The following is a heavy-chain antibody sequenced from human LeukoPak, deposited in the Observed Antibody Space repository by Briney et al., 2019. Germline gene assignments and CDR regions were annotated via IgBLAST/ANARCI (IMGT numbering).Heavy chain of an antibody. CDR1: GFTFSSYW. CDR3: ASGRLVGAPDY. D-gene: IGHD1-26*01. V-gene: IGHV3-74*01. CDR2: LTSDGSGI. J-gene: IGHJ4*02. Sequence: GGSLRLSCAASGFTFSSYWMHWVRQPPGKGLVWVSRLTSDGSGIGYADSVKGRFSTSRDNAKNTLYLQMNSLRAEDTAVYYCASGRLVGAPDYWGQGTLVTVSS.